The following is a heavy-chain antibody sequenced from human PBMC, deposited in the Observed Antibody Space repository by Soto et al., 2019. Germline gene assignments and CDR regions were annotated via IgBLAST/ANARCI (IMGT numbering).Heavy chain of an antibody. CDR1: GFTFSSYG. CDR2: ISYDGSNK. CDR3: AFLYGSSSVYYYYGMDV. J-gene: IGHJ6*02. D-gene: IGHD6-6*01. V-gene: IGHV3-30*03. Sequence: GGSLRLSCAASGFTFSSYGMHWVRQAPGKGLEWVAVISYDGSNKYYADSVKGRFTISRDNSKNTLYLQMNSLRAEDTAVYYCAFLYGSSSVYYYYGMDVWGQGTTVTVSS.